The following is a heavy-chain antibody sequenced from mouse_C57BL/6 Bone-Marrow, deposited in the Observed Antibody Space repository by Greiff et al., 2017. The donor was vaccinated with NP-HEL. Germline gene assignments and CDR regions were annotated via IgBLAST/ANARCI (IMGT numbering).Heavy chain of an antibody. CDR3: ARDYDYDLFAY. CDR2: ISDGGSYT. J-gene: IGHJ3*01. CDR1: GFTFSSYA. V-gene: IGHV5-4*01. Sequence: EVMLVESGGGLVKPGGSLKLSCAASGFTFSSYAMSWVRQTPEKRLEWVATISDGGSYTYYPANVTGRFTISRDNAKNNLYLQMSHLKSEDTAMYYCARDYDYDLFAYWGQGTLVTVSA. D-gene: IGHD2-4*01.